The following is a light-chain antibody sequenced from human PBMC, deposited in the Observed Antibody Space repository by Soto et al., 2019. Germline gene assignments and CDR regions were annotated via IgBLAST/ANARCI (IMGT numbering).Light chain of an antibody. CDR1: QGISSY. V-gene: IGKV1-8*01. CDR2: AAS. CDR3: QQYYSSLIT. J-gene: IGKJ5*01. Sequence: AIRMTQSPSSFSASTGDRVTITCRASQGISSYLAWYQHKPGKAPKLLIYAASTLQSGVPSRFSGSGSGTDFTLTISCLQSEDFATYYCQQYYSSLITFGQGTQLEIK.